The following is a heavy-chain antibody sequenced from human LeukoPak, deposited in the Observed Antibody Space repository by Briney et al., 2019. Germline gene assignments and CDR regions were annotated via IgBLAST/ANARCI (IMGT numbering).Heavy chain of an antibody. J-gene: IGHJ5*02. D-gene: IGHD2-8*01. Sequence: PSETLSLTCTVSGGSISSYYWSWIRQPPGKGLEWIGYIYTSGSTNYNPSLKSRVTISVDTSKNQFSLKLSSVTAADTAVYYCARAGCTNGVCYFRPNWFDPWGQGTLVTVSS. CDR1: GGSISSYY. V-gene: IGHV4-4*09. CDR2: IYTSGST. CDR3: ARAGCTNGVCYFRPNWFDP.